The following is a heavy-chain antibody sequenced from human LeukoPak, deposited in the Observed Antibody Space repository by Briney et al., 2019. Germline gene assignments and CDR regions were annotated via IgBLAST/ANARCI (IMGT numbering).Heavy chain of an antibody. CDR3: ARAGYYYDSSGYYPIDY. J-gene: IGHJ4*02. CDR1: GGSISSYY. Sequence: SETLSLTCTVSGGSISSYYWNWIRQPAGKGLEWIGRIYTSGSTNYNPSLKSRVTMSGDTSKNQLSLKLSSVTAADTAVYYCARAGYYYDSSGYYPIDYWGQGTLVTVSS. V-gene: IGHV4-4*07. D-gene: IGHD3-22*01. CDR2: IYTSGST.